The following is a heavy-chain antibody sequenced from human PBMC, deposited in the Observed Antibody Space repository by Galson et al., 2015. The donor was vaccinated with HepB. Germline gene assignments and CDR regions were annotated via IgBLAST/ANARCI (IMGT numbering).Heavy chain of an antibody. CDR1: GFTFSSYS. Sequence: SLRLSCAASGFTFSSYSMNWVRQAPGKGLEWVSSISSSGSYTYHADSVKGRFTISRDNGKNSLYLQMNSLRAEDTAVYYCATRLAVAGTGAFDIWGQGTMVTVSS. V-gene: IGHV3-21*01. D-gene: IGHD6-19*01. J-gene: IGHJ3*02. CDR2: ISSSGSYT. CDR3: ATRLAVAGTGAFDI.